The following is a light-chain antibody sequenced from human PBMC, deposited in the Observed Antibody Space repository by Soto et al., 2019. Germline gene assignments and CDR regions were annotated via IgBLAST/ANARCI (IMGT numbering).Light chain of an antibody. CDR2: NSY. Sequence: QSVLTQRPAASETPGQRVTISCSGNSSNIGSKTVNWYQQLPGTVPKLLIYNSYQRPSGVPDRFSGSKPGTSASLAISGLQSEDEADYYCAAWDASLNGYVFGAGTKVTVL. V-gene: IGLV1-44*01. CDR1: SSNIGSKT. J-gene: IGLJ1*01. CDR3: AAWDASLNGYV.